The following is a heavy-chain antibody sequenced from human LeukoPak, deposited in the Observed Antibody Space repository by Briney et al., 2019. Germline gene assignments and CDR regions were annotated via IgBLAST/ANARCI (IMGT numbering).Heavy chain of an antibody. CDR2: ISGSGGST. D-gene: IGHD6-13*01. CDR1: GFTFSSYA. Sequence: GGSLRLSCAASGFTFSSYAMSWVRQAPGKGLEWVSAISGSGGSTYYADSVKGPFTISRDNSKNTLYLQMNSLRAEDTAVYYCGRPGYSSTWYGYHYYYGMDVWGQGTTVTVSS. CDR3: GRPGYSSTWYGYHYYYGMDV. V-gene: IGHV3-23*01. J-gene: IGHJ6*02.